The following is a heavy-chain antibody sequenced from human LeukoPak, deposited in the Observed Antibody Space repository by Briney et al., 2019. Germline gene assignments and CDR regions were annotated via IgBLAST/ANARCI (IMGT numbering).Heavy chain of an antibody. CDR1: GFTFSSFW. D-gene: IGHD3-22*01. J-gene: IGHJ4*02. Sequence: GGSLRRSCTASGFTFSSFWMAWVRQAPGKGLEWVGKIKQDGSIQYYGDSVKGRFTISRDNAKNSLYLQMNNLRAEDTALYYCATSYDSSGCDWGQGTLVTVAS. CDR2: IKQDGSIQ. CDR3: ATSYDSSGCD. V-gene: IGHV3-7*01.